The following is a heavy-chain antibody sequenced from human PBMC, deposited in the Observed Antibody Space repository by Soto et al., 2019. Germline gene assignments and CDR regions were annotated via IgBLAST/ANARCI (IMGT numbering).Heavy chain of an antibody. CDR1: GYSFTNYC. CDR3: ARYYCSSTSCSLGRYYYGMDV. J-gene: IGHJ6*02. Sequence: GESLKISCKGSGYSFTNYCIGWVRQRPWKGLEWMGIIYPGDSDTRYSPSFQGQVTISADKSISTAYLQWSSLKASDTAMYYCARYYCSSTSCSLGRYYYGMDVWGQGTTVTVSS. CDR2: IYPGDSDT. D-gene: IGHD2-2*01. V-gene: IGHV5-51*01.